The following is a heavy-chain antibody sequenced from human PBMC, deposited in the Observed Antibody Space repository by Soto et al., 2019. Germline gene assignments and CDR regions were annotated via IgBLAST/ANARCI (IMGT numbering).Heavy chain of an antibody. V-gene: IGHV1-69*01. CDR2: IIPIFGTA. CDR1: GGTFSSYA. Sequence: QVQLVQSGAEVKKPGSSVKVSCKASGGTFSSYAISWVRQAPGQGLEWMGGIIPIFGTANYAQKFQGRVTITADESTSTAYMELSSLRSEDTAVYYCARGGTIFGVFTEVGYSDYWGQGTLVTVSS. J-gene: IGHJ4*02. CDR3: ARGGTIFGVFTEVGYSDY. D-gene: IGHD3-3*01.